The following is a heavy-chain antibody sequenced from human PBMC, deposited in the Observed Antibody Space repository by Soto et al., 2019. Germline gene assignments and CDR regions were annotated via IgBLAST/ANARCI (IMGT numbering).Heavy chain of an antibody. Sequence: DVQLVESGGGLVKPGGSLRLSCAASGFNFITFSMNWIRQAPGKGLEWVSSISASSSSIYYAESVKGRFTVSRDNAKNSLYLQMNSLTAEDTALYYCVRDAYNRDAFDIWGQGTTVTGSS. CDR1: GFNFITFS. D-gene: IGHD1-20*01. J-gene: IGHJ3*02. V-gene: IGHV3-21*01. CDR2: ISASSSSI. CDR3: VRDAYNRDAFDI.